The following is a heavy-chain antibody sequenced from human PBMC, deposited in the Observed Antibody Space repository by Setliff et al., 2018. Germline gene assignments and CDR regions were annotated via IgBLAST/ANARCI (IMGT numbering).Heavy chain of an antibody. D-gene: IGHD1-1*01. J-gene: IGHJ4*02. CDR3: AKGFQGKNVGTFDS. CDR1: GFTFSSYW. CDR2: VKSDGTYT. V-gene: IGHV3-74*01. Sequence: GGSLRLSCAVSGFTFSSYWMHWVRQAPGKGLVWVSRVKSDGTYTNYADSVKGRFTISRDNAKNTLFLQMNSLRAEDTAVYYCAKGFQGKNVGTFDSWGQGILVTVSS.